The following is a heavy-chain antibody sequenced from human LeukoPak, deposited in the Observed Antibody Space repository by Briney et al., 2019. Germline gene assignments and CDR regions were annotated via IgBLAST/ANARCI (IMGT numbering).Heavy chain of an antibody. CDR3: AKDFAYSSNYYFDS. V-gene: IGHV3-23*01. Sequence: GGSLRLSCAASGFTFSSYSMSWVRQAPGKGLEWVSLISGTGGSTYYADSVKGRFTISRDNSKNTLYLQMNSLRAEDTAIYYCAKDFAYSSNYYFDSWGQGTLVTVSS. J-gene: IGHJ4*02. D-gene: IGHD6-13*01. CDR2: ISGTGGST. CDR1: GFTFSSYS.